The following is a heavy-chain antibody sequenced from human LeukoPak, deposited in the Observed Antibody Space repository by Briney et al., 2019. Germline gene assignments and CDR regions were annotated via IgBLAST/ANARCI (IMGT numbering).Heavy chain of an antibody. CDR3: ARYFYDSSGSSSDAFDI. CDR2: IKPNSGGT. Sequence: ASVKVSCKTSGYTFTGYYMHWVGQAPGQGLEGMGGIKPNSGGTNYAQRFQGRVTITRDTSMSTAYLELSRLRSDDSAVYYCARYFYDSSGSSSDAFDIWGQGTMVTVSS. J-gene: IGHJ3*02. D-gene: IGHD3-22*01. V-gene: IGHV1-2*02. CDR1: GYTFTGYY.